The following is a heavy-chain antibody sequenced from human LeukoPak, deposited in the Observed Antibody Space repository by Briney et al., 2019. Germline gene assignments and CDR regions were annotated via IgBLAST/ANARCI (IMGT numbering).Heavy chain of an antibody. D-gene: IGHD6-19*01. CDR2: IYTSGST. Sequence: SETLSLTCTVSGGSISSYYWSWIRQPAGKGLEWIGRIYTSGSTNYNPSLKSRVTMSVDTSKNQFSLKLSSVTAADTAVYYCARVLYSSGRPDAFDIWGQGTMVTVSS. CDR1: GGSISSYY. J-gene: IGHJ3*02. CDR3: ARVLYSSGRPDAFDI. V-gene: IGHV4-4*07.